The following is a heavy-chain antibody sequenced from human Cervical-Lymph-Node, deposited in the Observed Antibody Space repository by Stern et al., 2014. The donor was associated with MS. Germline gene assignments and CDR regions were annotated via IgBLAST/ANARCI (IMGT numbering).Heavy chain of an antibody. CDR2: IHPGTAET. CDR1: GFKFSIYW. D-gene: IGHD1-14*01. V-gene: IGHV5-51*01. CDR3: ARQTTAWASDV. J-gene: IGHJ4*02. Sequence: VQLVESGAELIRPGESLKISCKGSGFKFSIYWIAWVRQIPGKGLEWMGIIHPGTAETRYSPSLQGQVTMSADKSTSTAYLQWSSLNASATAMYFCARQTTAWASDVWGQGTLVTVSS.